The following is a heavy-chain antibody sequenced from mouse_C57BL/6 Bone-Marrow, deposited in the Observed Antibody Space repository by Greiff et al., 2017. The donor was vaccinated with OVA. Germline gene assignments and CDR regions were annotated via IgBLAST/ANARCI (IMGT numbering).Heavy chain of an antibody. D-gene: IGHD2-4*01. Sequence: QVQLQQPGAELVMPGASVKLSCKASGYTFTSYWMHWVKQRPGQGLEWIGEIDPSDSYTKYNQKFKGKSKLTVDKSSSTAYMHLSILTTEDSAVYYCARPLYDYDECYAMDYWGQGTSVTVSS. CDR3: ARPLYDYDECYAMDY. J-gene: IGHJ4*01. CDR1: GYTFTSYW. V-gene: IGHV1-69*01. CDR2: IDPSDSYT.